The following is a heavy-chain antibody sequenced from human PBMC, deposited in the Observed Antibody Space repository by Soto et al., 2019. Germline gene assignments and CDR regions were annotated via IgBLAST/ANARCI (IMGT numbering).Heavy chain of an antibody. V-gene: IGHV1-46*01. CDR1: GYTFTSYY. CDR3: ARAGRIAARPENWFDP. Sequence: GASVKVSCKASGYTFTSYYMHWVRQAPGQGLEWVGIINPSGGSTSYAQKFQGRVTMTRDTSTSTVYMELSSLRSEDTAVYYCARAGRIAARPENWFDPWGQGTLVTVSS. CDR2: INPSGGST. D-gene: IGHD6-6*01. J-gene: IGHJ5*02.